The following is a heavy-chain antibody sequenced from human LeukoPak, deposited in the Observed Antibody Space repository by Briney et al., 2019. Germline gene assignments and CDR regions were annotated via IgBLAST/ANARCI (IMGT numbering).Heavy chain of an antibody. J-gene: IGHJ5*02. CDR3: ARQVHYDFWSGYYASKNWFDP. Sequence: SETLSLTCTVSGGSISSYYWSWIRQPPGKGLEWIGYIYYSGSTNYNPSLKSRATISVDTSKNQFSLKLSSVTAADTAVYYCARQVHYDFWSGYYASKNWFDPWGQGTLVTVSS. V-gene: IGHV4-59*01. CDR2: IYYSGST. D-gene: IGHD3-3*01. CDR1: GGSISSYY.